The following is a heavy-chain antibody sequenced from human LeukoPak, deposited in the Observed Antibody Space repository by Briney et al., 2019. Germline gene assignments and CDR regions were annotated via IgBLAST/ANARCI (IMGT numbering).Heavy chain of an antibody. Sequence: PSETLSLTCTVSGGSISSSSYYWGWIRQPPGKGLEWIGSIYYSGSTYYNPSLKSRVTISVDTSKNQFSLKLSSVTAADTAVYYCARGQLRGGYYYYGMDVWGQGTTVTVSS. CDR1: GGSISSSSYY. V-gene: IGHV4-39*07. CDR2: IYYSGST. CDR3: ARGQLRGGYYYYGMDV. D-gene: IGHD1-26*01. J-gene: IGHJ6*02.